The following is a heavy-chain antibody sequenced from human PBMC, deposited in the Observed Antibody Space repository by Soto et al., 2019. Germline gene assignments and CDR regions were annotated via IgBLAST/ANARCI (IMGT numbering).Heavy chain of an antibody. CDR3: ARELEYCSSTSCYWWFDP. D-gene: IGHD2-2*01. CDR1: GGSFSGYY. J-gene: IGHJ5*02. CDR2: INHSGGT. Sequence: KPSETLSLTCAVSGGSFSGYYWSWIRQSPGKGLEWIGDINHSGGTNYNPSLKSRVTISGDTSRSQFSLRLSSVTAADTAVYYCARELEYCSSTSCYWWFDPWGQGTLVTVSS. V-gene: IGHV4-34*01.